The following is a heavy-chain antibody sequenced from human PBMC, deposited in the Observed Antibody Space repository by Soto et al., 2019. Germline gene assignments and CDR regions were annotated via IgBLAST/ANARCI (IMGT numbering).Heavy chain of an antibody. J-gene: IGHJ6*02. Sequence: LRLSCAASGFTFSSYGMHWVLQAPGKGLEWVAVISYDGSNKYYADSVKGRFTTSRDNSKNTLYLQMNSLRAEDTAVYYCAKGGYYYYGMDVWGQGTTVTVSS. CDR3: AKGGYYYYGMDV. CDR1: GFTFSSYG. D-gene: IGHD3-16*01. CDR2: ISYDGSNK. V-gene: IGHV3-30*18.